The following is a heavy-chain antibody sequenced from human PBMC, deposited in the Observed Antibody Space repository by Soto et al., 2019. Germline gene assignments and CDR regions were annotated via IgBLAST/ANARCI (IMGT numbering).Heavy chain of an antibody. CDR1: GGSVTSDVDY. J-gene: IGHJ4*02. CDR2: ISNSGST. V-gene: IGHV4-30-4*01. Sequence: PSETLSLTCTVSGGSVTSDVDYWSWIRQSPGKGLEWIGYISNSGSTGYNPSLKTRLSMSVDRSKNQFTLRLTSVTAADTAVYFCATESGSTYGYFDYWGQGTQVTVSS. D-gene: IGHD4-17*01. CDR3: ATESGSTYGYFDY.